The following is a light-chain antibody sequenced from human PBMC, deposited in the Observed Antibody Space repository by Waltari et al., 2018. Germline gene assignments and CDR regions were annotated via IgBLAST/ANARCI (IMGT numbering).Light chain of an antibody. V-gene: IGKV4-1*01. CDR2: WAS. CDR1: QSVLYSSNNKNY. Sequence: DIVMTQSPDSLAVSLGERAPINCKSSQSVLYSSNNKNYLAWYQKKPGQPPKLLIYWASTRESGVPDRFSGSGSGTDFTLTISSLQAEDVAVYYCQQYYSTPLTFGGGTKVEIK. CDR3: QQYYSTPLT. J-gene: IGKJ4*01.